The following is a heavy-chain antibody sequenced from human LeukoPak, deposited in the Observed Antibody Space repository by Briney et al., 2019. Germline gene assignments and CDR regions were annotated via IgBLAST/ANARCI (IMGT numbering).Heavy chain of an antibody. D-gene: IGHD3-22*01. CDR2: TYYRSKWYN. Sequence: SGPGLVKPSQTLSLTCAISGDSVSSNSAAWNWIRQSPSRGLEWLGRTYYRSKWYNDYAVSVKSRITINPDTSKNQFSLQLNSVTPEDTAVYYCAREEGYYYDSSGYFLFDYWGQGTLVTVSS. CDR1: GDSVSSNSAA. CDR3: AREEGYYYDSSGYFLFDY. J-gene: IGHJ4*02. V-gene: IGHV6-1*01.